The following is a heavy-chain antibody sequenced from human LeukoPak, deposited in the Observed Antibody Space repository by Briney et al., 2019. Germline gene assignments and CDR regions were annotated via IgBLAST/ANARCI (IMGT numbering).Heavy chain of an antibody. CDR1: GFTFSSYE. V-gene: IGHV3-48*03. J-gene: IGHJ6*02. Sequence: PGGSLRLSCAASGFTFSSYEMNWVRQAPGKGLEWVSYISSSGSTIYYADSVKGRFTISRDNAKNSLYLQMNSLRAEDTAVYYCAKVDAPGAAAGTGDYYYYYDMDVWGQGTTVTVSS. CDR2: ISSSGSTI. D-gene: IGHD6-13*01. CDR3: AKVDAPGAAAGTGDYYYYYDMDV.